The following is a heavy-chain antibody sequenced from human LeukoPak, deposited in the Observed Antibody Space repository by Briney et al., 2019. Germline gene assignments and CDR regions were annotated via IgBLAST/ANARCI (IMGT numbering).Heavy chain of an antibody. Sequence: SETLSLTCTVSGGSISSYYWSWIRQPAGKGLEWIGRIYTSGSTNYNPSLKSRVTMSVDTSKNQFPLKLSSVTAADTAVYYCARGVLWFGELLYYNWFDPWGQGTLVTVSS. CDR2: IYTSGST. V-gene: IGHV4-4*07. CDR3: ARGVLWFGELLYYNWFDP. J-gene: IGHJ5*02. D-gene: IGHD3-10*01. CDR1: GGSISSYY.